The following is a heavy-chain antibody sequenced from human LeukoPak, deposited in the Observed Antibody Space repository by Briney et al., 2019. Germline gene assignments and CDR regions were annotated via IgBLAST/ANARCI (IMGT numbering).Heavy chain of an antibody. CDR1: GFTFSSYN. J-gene: IGHJ4*02. V-gene: IGHV3-21*01. D-gene: IGHD3-3*02. CDR2: ISSSSSYV. CDR3: ARDSKLPIDY. Sequence: PGGSLRLSCAASGFTFSSYNMNWVRQAPGKGLEWVSSISSSSSYVYYADSVKGRFTISRDNAKNSLYLQMNSLRAEDTAVYYCARDSKLPIDYWGQGTLVTVSS.